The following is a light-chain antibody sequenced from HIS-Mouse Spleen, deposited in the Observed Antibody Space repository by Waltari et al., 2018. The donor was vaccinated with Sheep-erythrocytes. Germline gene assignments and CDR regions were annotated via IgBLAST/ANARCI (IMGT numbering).Light chain of an antibody. Sequence: QSALTQPASVSGSPGQSITISCTGTSSDVGGYNYVSWYQQHPGKAPKLMIYDVTNRPSGVSNRFSGSQSGNTASLTISGLQAEDGADYYCSSFTSSSTLVFGTGTKVTVL. V-gene: IGLV2-14*03. CDR3: SSFTSSSTLV. J-gene: IGLJ1*01. CDR2: DVT. CDR1: SSDVGGYNY.